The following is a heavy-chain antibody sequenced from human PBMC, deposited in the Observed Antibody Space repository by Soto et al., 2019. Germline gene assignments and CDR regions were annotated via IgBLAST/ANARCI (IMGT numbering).Heavy chain of an antibody. V-gene: IGHV3-30*03. CDR1: VFAFSSYG. CDR3: ARPGRNFWSGRYYFDY. J-gene: IGHJ4*02. CDR2: ISYDGSNI. D-gene: IGHD3-3*01. Sequence: QVQLVESGGGVVQPGRSLRLSCAASVFAFSSYGMRCVRQAPGRGLEWVAVISYDGSNIYYADSVKGRFTISRDNSKNTLFLQMNSLRAEDTAVYYCARPGRNFWSGRYYFDYWGQGTLVTVSS.